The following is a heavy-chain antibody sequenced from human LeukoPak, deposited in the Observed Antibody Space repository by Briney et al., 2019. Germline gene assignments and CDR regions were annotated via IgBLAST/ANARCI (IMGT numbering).Heavy chain of an antibody. Sequence: SETLSLTCTVSGYSISSGYYWGWIRQPPGKGLEWIGSIYYTGSTYYNPSLKSRVTISGDTSKNQFSLRLSSVTAADTAVYSCARHKDAAMVTTFDFWGQGTLVTVSS. CDR2: IYYTGST. CDR3: ARHKDAAMVTTFDF. CDR1: GYSISSGYY. V-gene: IGHV4-38-2*02. J-gene: IGHJ4*02. D-gene: IGHD5-18*01.